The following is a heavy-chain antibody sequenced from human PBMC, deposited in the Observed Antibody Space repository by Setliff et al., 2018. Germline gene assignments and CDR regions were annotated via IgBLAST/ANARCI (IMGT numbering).Heavy chain of an antibody. J-gene: IGHJ4*02. Sequence: PGGSLRLSCAASGFTFSTHSMNWVRQAPGKGLEWVSSISRSSTHIYYADSMKGRFTISRDNAKNSLYLQMNSLRAEDTAVYYCARGSGYYYSDYWGQGTLVTVSS. CDR1: GFTFSTHS. CDR2: ISRSSTHI. D-gene: IGHD3-22*01. CDR3: ARGSGYYYSDY. V-gene: IGHV3-21*01.